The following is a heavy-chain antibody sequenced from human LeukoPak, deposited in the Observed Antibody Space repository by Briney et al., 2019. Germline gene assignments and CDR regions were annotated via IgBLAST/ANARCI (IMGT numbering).Heavy chain of an antibody. CDR1: GYTFTSYY. Sequence: ASVKVSCKASGYTFTSYYMHWVRQAPGQGLEWMGIISPSGGTTSYAQKFQGRVTMTRDTSTSTVYMELSSLRSEDTAVYYCARDLSRRGLYSSSSDYYYMDVWGKGTTVTVSS. CDR3: ARDLSRRGLYSSSSDYYYMDV. J-gene: IGHJ6*03. CDR2: ISPSGGTT. V-gene: IGHV1-46*01. D-gene: IGHD6-6*01.